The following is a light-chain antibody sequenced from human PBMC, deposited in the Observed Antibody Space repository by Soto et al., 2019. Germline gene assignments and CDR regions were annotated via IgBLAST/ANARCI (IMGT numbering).Light chain of an antibody. CDR1: QNIGRN. CDR2: SAS. V-gene: IGKV3-15*01. Sequence: EIVMTQSPTTLSVSPGERAILSCRASQNIGRNLAWYQQKPGQAPRLLIHSASTRATGIPATFSGSGSGTEFTLTVSSLQSEDFAVYYCQQYNNWPRKFGQGTKVKIK. J-gene: IGKJ1*01. CDR3: QQYNNWPRK.